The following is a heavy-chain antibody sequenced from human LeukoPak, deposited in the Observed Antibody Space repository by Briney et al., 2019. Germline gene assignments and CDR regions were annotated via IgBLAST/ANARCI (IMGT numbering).Heavy chain of an antibody. CDR3: ARGLYDSLSFDP. D-gene: IGHD3-3*01. J-gene: IGHJ5*02. V-gene: IGHV4-4*07. Sequence: SETLSLTCTVSGGSISSYYWSWIRQPAGKGLEWIGRIYTSGSTNYNPSLKSRVTISVDTSKNQFSLKLSSVTAADTAVYYCARGLYDSLSFDPWGQGTLVTVSS. CDR2: IYTSGST. CDR1: GGSISSYY.